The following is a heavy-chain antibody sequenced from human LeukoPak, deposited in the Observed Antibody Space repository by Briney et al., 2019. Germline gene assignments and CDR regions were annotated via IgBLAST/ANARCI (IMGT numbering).Heavy chain of an antibody. CDR2: IWYDGSNK. J-gene: IGHJ6*02. Sequence: GGPLRLSCAASGFTFSSYGMHWVRQAPGKGLEWVAVIWYDGSNKYYADSVKGRFTISRDNSKNTLYLQMNSLRAEDTAVYYCARDGRITFGGVIAPRGYGMDVWGQGTTVTVSS. D-gene: IGHD3-16*02. V-gene: IGHV3-33*01. CDR3: ARDGRITFGGVIAPRGYGMDV. CDR1: GFTFSSYG.